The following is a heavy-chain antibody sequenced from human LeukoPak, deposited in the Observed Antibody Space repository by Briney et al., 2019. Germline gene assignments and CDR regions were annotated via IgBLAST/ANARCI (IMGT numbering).Heavy chain of an antibody. CDR1: GYTFTSYG. V-gene: IGHV1-18*01. Sequence: ASVKFSCKASGYTFTSYGISWGRQAPGQGLEWMGWISAYNGNTNYAQKLQGRVTMSTDTSTSTAYMELRSLRSDDTAVYYCARNQLDTSYYYYGMDVWGQGTTVTVSS. J-gene: IGHJ6*02. CDR3: ARNQLDTSYYYYGMDV. D-gene: IGHD1-1*01. CDR2: ISAYNGNT.